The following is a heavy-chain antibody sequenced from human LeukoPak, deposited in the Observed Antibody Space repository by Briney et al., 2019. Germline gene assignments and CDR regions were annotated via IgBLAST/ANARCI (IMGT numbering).Heavy chain of an antibody. D-gene: IGHD1-14*01. J-gene: IGHJ4*02. CDR2: LYSDGNT. CDR1: GFTVVTND. CDR3: ARGVEPLAANTLAY. V-gene: IGHV3-53*01. Sequence: GGSLRLSCAASGFTVVTNDMTWVRQAPGKGLEWVSVLYSDGNTKYADSVQGRFTISRDNSKNTLYLEMNSLSPDDTAVYYCARGVEPLAANTLAYWGQGTLVTVSS.